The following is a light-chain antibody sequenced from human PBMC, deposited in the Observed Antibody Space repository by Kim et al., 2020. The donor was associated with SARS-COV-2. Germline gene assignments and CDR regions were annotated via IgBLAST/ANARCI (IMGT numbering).Light chain of an antibody. CDR2: DAS. CDR3: QHYNNRPPYT. J-gene: IGKJ2*01. CDR1: QSVSSS. Sequence: VSPGERATLSCRSSQSVSSSLAWYHHKPGQPPKLLIYDASTRATGIPSRFGGSGSGTEFTLTISSLQSEDFGVYYCQHYNNRPPYTFGQGTKLEI. V-gene: IGKV3-15*01.